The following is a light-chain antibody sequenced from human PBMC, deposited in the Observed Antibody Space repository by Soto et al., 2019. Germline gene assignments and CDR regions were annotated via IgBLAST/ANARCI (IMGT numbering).Light chain of an antibody. CDR2: DAS. CDR1: QSISSW. J-gene: IGKJ1*01. Sequence: DIQMTQSPSTLSASVGDRVTITCRASQSISSWLAWYQQKPGKAPKLLIYDASSLESGVPSRFSGHGSGTEFTLTISSLQPDDSASYYCQRYNSYSKAVGQGTKVDTK. V-gene: IGKV1-5*01. CDR3: QRYNSYSKA.